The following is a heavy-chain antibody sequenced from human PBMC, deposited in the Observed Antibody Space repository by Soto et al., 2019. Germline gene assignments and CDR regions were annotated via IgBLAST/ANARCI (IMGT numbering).Heavy chain of an antibody. CDR3: ASVPDY. V-gene: IGHV4-30-2*01. J-gene: IGHJ4*02. D-gene: IGHD2-2*01. Sequence: SETLSLTCAVSGGSISSGGYSWSWIRQPPGKGLEWIGYIYHSGSTYYNPSLKSRVTISVDRSKNQFSLKLSSVTAAVTAVYYCASVPDYWGQGTLVTGSS. CDR1: GGSISSGGYS. CDR2: IYHSGST.